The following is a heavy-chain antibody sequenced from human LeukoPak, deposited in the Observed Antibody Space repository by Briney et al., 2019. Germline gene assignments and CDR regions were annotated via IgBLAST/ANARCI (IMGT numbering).Heavy chain of an antibody. CDR2: IYYSGST. Sequence: SETLSLTCTVSGGSISSYYWSWIRQPPGKGLEWIGYIYYSGSTNYNPSLKSRVTISVDTSKNQFSLKLSSVTAADTAVYYCARGGDVLLWFGEHFDYWGQGTLVTVSS. V-gene: IGHV4-59*01. CDR1: GGSISSYY. J-gene: IGHJ4*02. D-gene: IGHD3-10*01. CDR3: ARGGDVLLWFGEHFDY.